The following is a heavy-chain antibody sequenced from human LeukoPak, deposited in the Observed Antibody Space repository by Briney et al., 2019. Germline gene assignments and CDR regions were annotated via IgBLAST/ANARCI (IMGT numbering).Heavy chain of an antibody. CDR2: ISGSGGST. CDR3: AKDPRYCSSTSCKSYYGMDV. V-gene: IGHV3-23*01. D-gene: IGHD2-2*01. Sequence: GGSLRLSCAASRFTFSNYAMSWVRQAPGKGLEWVSTISGSGGSTYYADSVKGRFTISRDNSKNTLYLQMNSLRAEDTAVYYCAKDPRYCSSTSCKSYYGMDVWGQGTTVTVSS. CDR1: RFTFSNYA. J-gene: IGHJ6*02.